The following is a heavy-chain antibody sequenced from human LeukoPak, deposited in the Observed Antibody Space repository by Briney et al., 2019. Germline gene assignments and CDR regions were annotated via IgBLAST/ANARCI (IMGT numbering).Heavy chain of an antibody. CDR3: ARYSGTFSNSYFDC. CDR2: ISAYNGNT. D-gene: IGHD1-26*01. Sequence: ASVKVSCKASGYTFTSYGISWVRQAPGQGLEWMGWISAYNGNTNYAQKLQGRVTMTTDTSTSTVYMELRSLRSDDTAVYYCARYSGTFSNSYFDCWGQGTLVTVSS. CDR1: GYTFTSYG. J-gene: IGHJ4*02. V-gene: IGHV1-18*01.